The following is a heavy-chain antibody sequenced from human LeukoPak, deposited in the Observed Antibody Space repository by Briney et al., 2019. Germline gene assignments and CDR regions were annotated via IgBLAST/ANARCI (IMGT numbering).Heavy chain of an antibody. CDR2: IYYSGST. CDR1: GGSISSYY. D-gene: IGHD6-13*01. Sequence: SETLSLTCTVSGGSISSYYWSWIRQPPGKGLERIGYIYYSGSTNYNPSLKSRVTISVDTSKNQFSLKLSSVTAADTAVYYCARDVGSSETDIWGQGTMVTVSS. CDR3: ARDVGSSETDI. V-gene: IGHV4-59*01. J-gene: IGHJ3*02.